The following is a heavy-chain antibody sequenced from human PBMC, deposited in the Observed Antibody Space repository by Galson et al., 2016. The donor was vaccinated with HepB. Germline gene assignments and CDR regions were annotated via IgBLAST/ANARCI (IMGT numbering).Heavy chain of an antibody. Sequence: SLRLSCAASGFTFSSYGMHWVRQAPGKGLEWVSYISSLSSYIYYADSVKGRFTLSRDNAQNSLYLQMNSLTAEDTAVYYCVRGNRIYYYYGMDVWGQGTTVTVSS. V-gene: IGHV3-21*05. J-gene: IGHJ6*02. CDR3: VRGNRIYYYYGMDV. CDR1: GFTFSSYG. CDR2: ISSLSSYI. D-gene: IGHD2-15*01.